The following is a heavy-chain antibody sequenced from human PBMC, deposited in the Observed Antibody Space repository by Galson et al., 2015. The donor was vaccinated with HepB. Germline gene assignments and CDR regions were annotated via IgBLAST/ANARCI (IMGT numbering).Heavy chain of an antibody. CDR1: GFTFNNYA. CDR3: ARLKVSYFENNGYHFDY. Sequence: SLRLSCAASGFTFNNYAMNWLRQAPGKGPEWVSYISSSGKTSYYADSVKGRFTISRDNTKNSLYVQMDSLRAEDTAVYFCARLKVSYFENNGYHFDYWGQGALVTVSS. D-gene: IGHD3-22*01. V-gene: IGHV3-48*03. J-gene: IGHJ4*02. CDR2: ISSSGKTS.